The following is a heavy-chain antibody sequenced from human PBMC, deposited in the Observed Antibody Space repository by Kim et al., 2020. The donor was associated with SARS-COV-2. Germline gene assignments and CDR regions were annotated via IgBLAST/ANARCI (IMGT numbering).Heavy chain of an antibody. CDR1: GYSISSGYH. CDR2: IFHCRST. V-gene: IGHV4-38-2*02. CDR3: VTRDRHLFTV. J-gene: IGHJ3*01. Sequence: SETLSLTCTVSGYSISSGYHWCWIRQSPGQSLEWIGGIFHCRSTYYYPSLLTRVIISLDNTTNHLSSKLRSFTAAAAAAVYYVTRDRHLFTVWVHG. D-gene: IGHD3-10*02.